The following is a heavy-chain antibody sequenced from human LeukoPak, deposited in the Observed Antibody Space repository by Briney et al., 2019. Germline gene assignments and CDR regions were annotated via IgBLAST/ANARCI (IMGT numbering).Heavy chain of an antibody. V-gene: IGHV3-74*01. J-gene: IGHJ4*02. CDR1: GLTFSSYW. CDR2: INSDGSST. CDR3: ARAKPYSSSSLDY. D-gene: IGHD6-6*01. Sequence: GGSLRLSCAASGLTFSSYWMHWVRQAPGKELVWVSRINSDGSSTSYADSVKGRFTISRDNAKNTLYLQMNSLRAEDTAVYYCARAKPYSSSSLDYWGQGTLVTVSS.